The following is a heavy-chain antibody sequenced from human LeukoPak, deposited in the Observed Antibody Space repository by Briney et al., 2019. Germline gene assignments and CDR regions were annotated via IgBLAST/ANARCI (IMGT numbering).Heavy chain of an antibody. Sequence: SETLSLTCTVSGDFLSNYYWGWVRQPAGKGLEWIGRIYASGSSNYNPSLKSRITMSVDTSKNQFSLKLSSVTAADTAVYYCARCLNTYYYDNSGYSPEHYYMDVWGKGGTVIVSS. CDR1: GDFLSNYY. CDR3: ARCLNTYYYDNSGYSPEHYYMDV. V-gene: IGHV4-4*07. J-gene: IGHJ6*03. D-gene: IGHD3-22*01. CDR2: IYASGSS.